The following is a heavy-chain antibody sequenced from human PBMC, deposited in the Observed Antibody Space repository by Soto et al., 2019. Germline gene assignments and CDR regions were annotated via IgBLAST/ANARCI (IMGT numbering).Heavy chain of an antibody. CDR3: ARVKATLYRDYYFDY. CDR1: GGTINSGDYF. V-gene: IGHV4-30-4*01. CDR2: IFYTGST. D-gene: IGHD5-12*01. Sequence: PSETLSLTCSVSGGTINSGDYFWSWIRQPPGKGLEWIGSIFYTGSTYYSPSLKSRASMSMDTSKNLSSLRLRSLTAADTAVYFCARVKATLYRDYYFDYWGQGTLVTVSS. J-gene: IGHJ4*02.